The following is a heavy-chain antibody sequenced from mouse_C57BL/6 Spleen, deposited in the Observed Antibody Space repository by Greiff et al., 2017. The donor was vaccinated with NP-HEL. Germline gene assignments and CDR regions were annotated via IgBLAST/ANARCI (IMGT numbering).Heavy chain of an antibody. V-gene: IGHV5-12*01. CDR2: ISNGGGST. CDR1: GFTFSDYY. CDR3: ARHFGGAMDY. J-gene: IGHJ4*01. Sequence: EVKLMESGGGLVQPGGSLKLSCAASGFTFSDYYMYWVRQTPEKRLEWVAYISNGGGSTYYPDTVKGRFTISRDNAKNTLYLQMSRLKSEDTAMYYCARHFGGAMDYWGQGTSVTVSS.